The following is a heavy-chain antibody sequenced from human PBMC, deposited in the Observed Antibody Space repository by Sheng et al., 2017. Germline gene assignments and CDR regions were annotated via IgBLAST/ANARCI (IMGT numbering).Heavy chain of an antibody. CDR3: AREDIVVVPAAILRYGMDV. J-gene: IGHJ6*02. D-gene: IGHD2-2*02. CDR2: IYHSGRH. CDR1: GYSISSGYY. V-gene: IGHV4-38-2*02. Sequence: QVQLQESGPGLVKPSETLSLTCAVSGYSISSGYYWGWIRQPPGKGREWIGSIYHSGRHLLQPVPQESSHHISRHVQEQFSLKLSSVTAADTAVYYCAREDIVVVPAAILRYGMDVWGQGTTVTVSS.